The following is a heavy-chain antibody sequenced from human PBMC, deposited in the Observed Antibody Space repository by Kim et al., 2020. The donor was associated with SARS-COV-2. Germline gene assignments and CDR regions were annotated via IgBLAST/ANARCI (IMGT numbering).Heavy chain of an antibody. D-gene: IGHD2-15*01. Sequence: GGSLRLSCAASGFTFSSYAMHWVRQAPGKGLEWVAVISYDGSNKYYADSVKGRFTISRDNSKNTLYLQMNSLRAEDTAVYYCARAQSDIEEYPYYYYGMDVWGQGTTVTVSS. CDR1: GFTFSSYA. V-gene: IGHV3-30*04. CDR3: ARAQSDIEEYPYYYYGMDV. CDR2: ISYDGSNK. J-gene: IGHJ6*02.